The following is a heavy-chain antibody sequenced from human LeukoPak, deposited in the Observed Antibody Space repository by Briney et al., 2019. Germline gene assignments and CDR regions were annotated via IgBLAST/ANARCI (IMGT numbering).Heavy chain of an antibody. CDR3: TGTYYYDSSGYYSRRYFDY. CDR2: IKSKADGGTT. J-gene: IGHJ4*02. CDR1: GFTFSNAW. D-gene: IGHD3-22*01. V-gene: IGHV3-15*01. Sequence: GGSLRLSCAASGFTFSNAWMSWVRQAPGKGLEWVGGIKSKADGGTTDYAAPVKGKFTISRDDSKNTLYLQMNSLKTEDTAVYYCTGTYYYDSSGYYSRRYFDYWGQGTLVTVSS.